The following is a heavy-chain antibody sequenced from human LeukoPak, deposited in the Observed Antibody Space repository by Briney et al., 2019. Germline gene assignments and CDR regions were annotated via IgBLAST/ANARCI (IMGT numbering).Heavy chain of an antibody. D-gene: IGHD1/OR15-1a*01. CDR3: ARMVGQLIEYYFDY. J-gene: IGHJ4*02. Sequence: SETLSLACSVSGGSISSGDYYWSWIRQPAGKGLECIGRIYSSGSTNYNPSLKSRVTISIDTSKNQFSLKLSSVTAADTAVYYCARMVGQLIEYYFDYWGRGTLVTVSS. CDR1: GGSISSGDYY. CDR2: IYSSGST. V-gene: IGHV4-61*02.